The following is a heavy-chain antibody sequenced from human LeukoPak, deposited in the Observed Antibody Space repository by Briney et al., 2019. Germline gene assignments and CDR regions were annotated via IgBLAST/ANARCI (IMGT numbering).Heavy chain of an antibody. CDR1: GFTFSNYG. J-gene: IGHJ5*02. V-gene: IGHV3-23*01. CDR2: ISGSGGST. D-gene: IGHD4/OR15-4a*01. CDR3: ARDLGAP. Sequence: PGGSLRLSCAASGFTFSNYGMSWVRQAPGKGLEWVSGISGSGGSTYYADSVKGRLTISRDNSKNTLYLQMNSLRAEDTAVYYCARDLGAPWGQGTLVTVSS.